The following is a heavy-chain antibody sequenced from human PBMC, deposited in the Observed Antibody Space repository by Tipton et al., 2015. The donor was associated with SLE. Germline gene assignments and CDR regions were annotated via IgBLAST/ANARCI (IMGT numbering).Heavy chain of an antibody. Sequence: TLSLTCAVSGGSISSGGYSWSWIRQPPGKGLEWIGYISYNGNSYYNPSLKSRVSISVDISKNKFSLKLSSVTAADTAVYYCARADTAMVTYYFDYWGQGTLVTVSS. D-gene: IGHD5-18*01. CDR2: ISYNGNS. V-gene: IGHV4-30-4*07. J-gene: IGHJ4*02. CDR1: GGSISSGGYS. CDR3: ARADTAMVTYYFDY.